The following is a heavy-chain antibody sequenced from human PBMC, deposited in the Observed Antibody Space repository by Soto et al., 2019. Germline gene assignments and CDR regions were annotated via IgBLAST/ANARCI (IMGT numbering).Heavy chain of an antibody. Sequence: EVQLLESGGNLVQPGGSLRVSCATSGFTFSTYTLTWVRQAPGKGLEWVSTISAGGDGPSYADSVKGRFTISRDNSKNTLYLQMNSLRGEDTAVYFCVKGGWGDNWGQGTQVTVSS. CDR1: GFTFSTYT. J-gene: IGHJ4*02. CDR3: VKGGWGDN. CDR2: ISAGGDGP. D-gene: IGHD3-16*01. V-gene: IGHV3-23*01.